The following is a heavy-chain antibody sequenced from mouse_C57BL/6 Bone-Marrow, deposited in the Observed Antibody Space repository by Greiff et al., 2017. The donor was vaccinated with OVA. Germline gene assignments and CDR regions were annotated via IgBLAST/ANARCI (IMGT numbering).Heavy chain of an antibody. D-gene: IGHD2-2*01. CDR3: ARDAYGYGGFAY. J-gene: IGHJ3*01. Sequence: EVQLVESGGGLVQSGRSLRLSCATSGFTFSDFYMEWVRQAPGKGLEWIAASRNKANDYTTEYSASVKGRFIVSRDTSQSILYLQMNALRAEDTAIYYCARDAYGYGGFAYWGQGTLVTVSA. V-gene: IGHV7-1*01. CDR1: GFTFSDFY. CDR2: SRNKANDYTT.